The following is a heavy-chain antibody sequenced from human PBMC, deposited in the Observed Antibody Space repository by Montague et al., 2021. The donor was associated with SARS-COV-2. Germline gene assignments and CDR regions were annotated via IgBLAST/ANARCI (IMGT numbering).Heavy chain of an antibody. D-gene: IGHD3-10*01. CDR1: GGSISSSSNY. Sequence: SETLSLTCTVSGGSISSSSNYWGWIRQPPGKGLEWIGSIHYRGSTYYNSSLKSRVTISVDTSKNQFSLKLNSVTAADTAVYYCARLVWFRELSRETWFDPWGQGTMVTVSS. J-gene: IGHJ5*02. V-gene: IGHV4-39*01. CDR2: IHYRGST. CDR3: ARLVWFRELSRETWFDP.